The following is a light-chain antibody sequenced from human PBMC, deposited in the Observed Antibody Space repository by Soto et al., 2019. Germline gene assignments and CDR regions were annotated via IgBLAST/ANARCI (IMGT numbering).Light chain of an antibody. CDR3: ASWDDRLGAVI. CDR1: TSDIGSNT. Sequence: QSALTQPPSASGTPGQKVTISCSGATSDIGSNTIHWYRHLPGSGPTLVVFNNDQRPSGVPERISGSKFGTAASLAISGLRSEDEAVYYCASWDDRLGAVIFGGGTQLTVL. V-gene: IGLV1-47*01. CDR2: NND. J-gene: IGLJ2*01.